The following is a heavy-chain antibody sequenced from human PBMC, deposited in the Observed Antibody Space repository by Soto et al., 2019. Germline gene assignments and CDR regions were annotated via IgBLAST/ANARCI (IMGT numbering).Heavy chain of an antibody. V-gene: IGHV1-46*01. CDR2: INPSGGST. Sequence: ASVKVSCKTSGYTFTTYYIHWVRQAPGQGLEWMGIINPSGGSTSYAQKFQGRVAMTRDTSTSTAYMELRSLRSDDTAVYYCARHSPVSQALPPSPCFDYRGQRSPVTGSS. CDR1: GYTFTTYY. CDR3: ARHSPVSQALPPSPCFDY. D-gene: IGHD2-21*01. J-gene: IGHJ4*02.